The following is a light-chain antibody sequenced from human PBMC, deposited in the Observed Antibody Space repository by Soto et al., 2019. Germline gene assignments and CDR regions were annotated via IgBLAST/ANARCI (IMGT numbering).Light chain of an antibody. Sequence: DIRMTHSPSSLYASLGYIFTLTFRSSQDVSDFLAWYQHAPGKAPNLLIYGGYTLQSGVSSRFSGSGSGTEFSLTITSLKPEDFATYYCQYLNGAPTITFGQGTRLEIK. CDR3: QYLNGAPTIT. J-gene: IGKJ5*01. V-gene: IGKV1-9*01. CDR2: GGY. CDR1: QDVSDF.